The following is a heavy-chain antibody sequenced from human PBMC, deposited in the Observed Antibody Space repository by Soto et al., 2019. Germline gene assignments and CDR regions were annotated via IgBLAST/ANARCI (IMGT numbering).Heavy chain of an antibody. J-gene: IGHJ3*01. D-gene: IGHD3-16*02. Sequence: QVQLVQSGAEVKKPGASVKVSCKASGYTFTNYAIHWVRQDPGQRLEWMGWINAGNRNTEYSQKFQGRVIMTKDTSASTAYMELSSLTSEDTAVYYCARGYDYVWGSYRADAFDVWGQVTMVTVSS. V-gene: IGHV1-3*01. CDR2: INAGNRNT. CDR3: ARGYDYVWGSYRADAFDV. CDR1: GYTFTNYA.